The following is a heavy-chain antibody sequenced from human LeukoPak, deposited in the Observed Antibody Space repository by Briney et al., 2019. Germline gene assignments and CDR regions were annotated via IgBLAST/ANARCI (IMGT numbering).Heavy chain of an antibody. CDR1: GFIFSTYG. CDR2: IQFDGSNE. D-gene: IGHD4-23*01. J-gene: IGHJ4*02. Sequence: GGSLRLSCTASGFIFSTYGMHWVRQAPGKGLEWVAFIQFDGSNEYYADSVKGRFTISRDNSKNTLYLQMNSLRAEDTSVYYCAKVESVGTMDYWGQGTLSPSPQ. CDR3: AKVESVGTMDY. V-gene: IGHV3-30*02.